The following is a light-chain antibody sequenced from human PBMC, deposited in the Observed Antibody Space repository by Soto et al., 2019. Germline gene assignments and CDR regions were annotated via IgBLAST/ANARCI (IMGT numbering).Light chain of an antibody. Sequence: DIQMTQSPHSLSASVGDRVTITCRTSQTIDKFLNWYQQRPGEAPRLLIYATSSLQTGVPSRFSGSGSGTDFSLTINTLDPEDFATYYCQQSYITPQTFGQGTKVEIK. CDR2: ATS. V-gene: IGKV1-39*01. CDR3: QQSYITPQT. J-gene: IGKJ1*01. CDR1: QTIDKF.